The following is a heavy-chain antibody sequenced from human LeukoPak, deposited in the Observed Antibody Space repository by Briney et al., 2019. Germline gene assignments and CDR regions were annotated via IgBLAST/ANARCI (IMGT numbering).Heavy chain of an antibody. CDR3: VKDQGECPGSRCYLRFLEY. CDR2: VRCVDIAT. Sequence: GVLRPTSAAPGVTSKVHSMEGVAQTPTKSLKRVVLVRCVDIATVYADSVQGRFAISRDNSKNTVYLQMNSLRVEDTALYFCVKDQGECPGSRCYLRFLEYWGQGTLVIVSS. J-gene: IGHJ4*02. V-gene: IGHV3-30*02. CDR1: GVTSKVHS. D-gene: IGHD3-3*01.